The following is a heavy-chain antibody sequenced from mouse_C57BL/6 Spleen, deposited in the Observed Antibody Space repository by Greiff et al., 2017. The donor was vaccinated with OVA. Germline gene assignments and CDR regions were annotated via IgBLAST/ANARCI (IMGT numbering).Heavy chain of an antibody. CDR3: ARGRVTTAPAWFAY. J-gene: IGHJ3*01. CDR2: INPNNGGT. CDR1: GYTFTDYN. D-gene: IGHD1-2*01. Sequence: VQLKQSGPELVKPGASVKMSCKASGYTFTDYNMHWVKQSHGKSLEWIGYINPNNGGTSYNQKFKGKATLTVNKSSSTAYMELRSLTSEDSAVYYCARGRVTTAPAWFAYWGQGTLVTVSA. V-gene: IGHV1-22*01.